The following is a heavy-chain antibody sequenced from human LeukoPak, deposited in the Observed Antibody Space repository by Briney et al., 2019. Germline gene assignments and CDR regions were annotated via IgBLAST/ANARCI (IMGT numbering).Heavy chain of an antibody. CDR1: GFTVSSNY. Sequence: GGSLRLSCAASGFTVSSNYMSWVRQAPGKGLEWVSVTYSGGSTYYAESVKGRFTISRDNSKNTLYLQMNSLRAEDTAVYYCAKSGSYFAFDIWGQGTMVTVSS. CDR3: AKSGSYFAFDI. J-gene: IGHJ3*02. D-gene: IGHD1-26*01. V-gene: IGHV3-53*01. CDR2: TYSGGST.